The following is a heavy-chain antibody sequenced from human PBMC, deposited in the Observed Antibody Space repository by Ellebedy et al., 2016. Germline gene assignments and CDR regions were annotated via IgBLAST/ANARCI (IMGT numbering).Heavy chain of an antibody. V-gene: IGHV4-38-2*02. J-gene: IGHJ5*02. CDR3: ARGSRFPLWFGELGP. CDR1: GYSISSGYY. Sequence: SETLSLTXTVSGYSISSGYYWGWIRQPPGKGLEWIGSIYHSGSTYYNPSLKSRVTISVDTSKNQFSLKLSSVTAADTAVYYCARGSRFPLWFGELGPWGQGTLVTVSS. D-gene: IGHD3-10*01. CDR2: IYHSGST.